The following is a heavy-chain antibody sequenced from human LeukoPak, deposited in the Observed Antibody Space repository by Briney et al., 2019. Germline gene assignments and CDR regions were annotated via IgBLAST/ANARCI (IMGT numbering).Heavy chain of an antibody. V-gene: IGHV3-23*01. Sequence: PSETLSLTCTVSGGSISSYYWSWIRQPAGKGLEWISAISLNGDTTYYADSVKGRFIISRDNSENKLYLQMNSLRTEDTAVYYCAQGYSSGWFPYWGQGSLVSVSS. CDR1: GGSISSYY. CDR3: AQGYSSGWFPY. D-gene: IGHD6-19*01. J-gene: IGHJ4*02. CDR2: ISLNGDTT.